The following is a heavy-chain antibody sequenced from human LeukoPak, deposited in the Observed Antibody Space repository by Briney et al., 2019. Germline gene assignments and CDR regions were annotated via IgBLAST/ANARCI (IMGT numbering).Heavy chain of an antibody. J-gene: IGHJ3*02. CDR3: AKDQGYCSSTSCDRALWFGAENAFDI. Sequence: GGSLRLSCAASGFTFNSYVMSWVRQAPGKGLEWVSGIGRSGDSTYYADSVKGRFTISRDNSKNTLYLQMNSLRAEDTAVYYCAKDQGYCSSTSCDRALWFGAENAFDIWGQGTMVTVSS. CDR1: GFTFNSYV. V-gene: IGHV3-23*01. D-gene: IGHD2-2*01. CDR2: IGRSGDST.